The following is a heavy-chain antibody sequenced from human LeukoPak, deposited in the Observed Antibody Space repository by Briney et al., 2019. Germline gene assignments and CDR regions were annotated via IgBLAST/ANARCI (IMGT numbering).Heavy chain of an antibody. J-gene: IGHJ4*02. V-gene: IGHV7-4-1*02. CDR3: AIHPSDSSGYFSY. D-gene: IGHD3-22*01. CDR2: IDTKTGNP. Sequence: ASVKVSCKASGYTFSSRAINWVRQAPGQGLEYMGWIDTKTGNPTYAQGFTGRIVFSLDTSVSTAYLQISSLKAEDTAVYYCAIHPSDSSGYFSYWGQGALVTVSS. CDR1: GYTFSSRA.